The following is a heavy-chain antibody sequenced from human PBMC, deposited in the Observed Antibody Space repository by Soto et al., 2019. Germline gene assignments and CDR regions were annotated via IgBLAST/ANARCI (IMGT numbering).Heavy chain of an antibody. CDR3: ARTGYSSGWYKAAFDI. CDR2: INHSGST. V-gene: IGHV4-34*01. CDR1: GGSFSGYY. D-gene: IGHD6-19*01. J-gene: IGHJ3*02. Sequence: SETLSLTCAVYGGSFSGYYWSWIRQPPGKGLEWIGEINHSGSTNYNPSLKSRVTISVDTSKNQFSLKLSSVTAADTAVYYCARTGYSSGWYKAAFDIWGQGTTVTV.